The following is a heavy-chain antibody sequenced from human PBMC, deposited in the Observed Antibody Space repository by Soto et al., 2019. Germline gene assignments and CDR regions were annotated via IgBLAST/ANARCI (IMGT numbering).Heavy chain of an antibody. D-gene: IGHD6-13*01. CDR1: GFSFSSSD. J-gene: IGHJ4*02. Sequence: EVQLVQSGGGLVQPGGPLRLSCAASGFSFSSSDMNWVRQAPGKGLEWISYISSGSSTIYYADSVKGRFTISRDNAKQSLYLQMNSLRVEDTAVYYCARRGQPLNYWGQGTLVTVSS. CDR3: ARRGQPLNY. CDR2: ISSGSSTI. V-gene: IGHV3-48*01.